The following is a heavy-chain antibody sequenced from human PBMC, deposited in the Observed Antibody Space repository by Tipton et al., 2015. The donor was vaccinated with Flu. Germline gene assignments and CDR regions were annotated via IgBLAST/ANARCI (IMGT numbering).Heavy chain of an antibody. CDR1: EFTFSTYW. CDR3: ARAIAGADSL. J-gene: IGHJ4*02. CDR2: IKQDGSVK. V-gene: IGHV3-7*01. Sequence: GSLRLSCAASEFTFSTYWMHWVRQAPGKGLEWVANIKQDGSVKYYVDSVKGRFTISRDNAKNSLYLQMNSLRAEDTAVYYCARAIAGADSLWGQGTLVTVSS. D-gene: IGHD1-26*01.